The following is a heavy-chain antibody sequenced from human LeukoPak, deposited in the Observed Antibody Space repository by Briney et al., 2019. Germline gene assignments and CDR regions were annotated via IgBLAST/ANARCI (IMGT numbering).Heavy chain of an antibody. CDR3: ARPIIAAALFGY. J-gene: IGHJ4*02. Sequence: SETLSLTCTVSGGSISSSSYYWGWIRQPPGKGLEWIGSIYYSGSTYYNPSLKSRVTISVDTSKNQFSLKLSSVTAADTAVYYCARPIIAAALFGYWGQGTLVTVSS. V-gene: IGHV4-39*01. D-gene: IGHD6-13*01. CDR1: GGSISSSSYY. CDR2: IYYSGST.